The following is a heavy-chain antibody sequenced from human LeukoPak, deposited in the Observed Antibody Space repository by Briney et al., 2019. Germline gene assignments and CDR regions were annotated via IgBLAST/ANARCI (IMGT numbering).Heavy chain of an antibody. CDR2: ISSSSSTI. CDR1: GFTFSSYW. V-gene: IGHV3-48*01. CDR3: ARLDSSGWTHFDY. Sequence: PGGSLRLSCEASGFTFSSYWMSWVRQAPGKGLEWVSYISSSSSTIYYADSVKGRFTISRDNAKNSLYLQMNSLRAEDTAVYYCARLDSSGWTHFDYWGQGTLVTVSS. D-gene: IGHD6-19*01. J-gene: IGHJ4*02.